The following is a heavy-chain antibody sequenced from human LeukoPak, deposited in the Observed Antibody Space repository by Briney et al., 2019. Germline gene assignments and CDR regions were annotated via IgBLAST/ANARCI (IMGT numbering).Heavy chain of an antibody. Sequence: GGSLRLSCAASGFTFSSYAMSWVRQAPGKGPEWVSAISGSGGSTYYADSVKGRFTISRDNSKNTLYLQMNSLRAEDTAVYYCAKRVWNYDAFDIWGQGTMVTVSS. CDR3: AKRVWNYDAFDI. D-gene: IGHD1-7*01. V-gene: IGHV3-23*01. CDR2: ISGSGGST. CDR1: GFTFSSYA. J-gene: IGHJ3*02.